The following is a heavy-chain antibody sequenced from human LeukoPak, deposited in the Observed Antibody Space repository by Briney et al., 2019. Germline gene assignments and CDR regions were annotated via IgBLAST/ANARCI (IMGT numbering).Heavy chain of an antibody. D-gene: IGHD4-17*01. CDR2: IYTGGST. Sequence: PSETLSLTCAASGGSISSYYWGWIRQPAGKGLEWIGRIYTGGSTNYNASLKSRVTISVDTSKNHFSLQLIPVTAADTAVYYCGRRKNTVINHSFFDFGGQATLVTVSS. CDR1: GGSISSYY. V-gene: IGHV4-59*10. J-gene: IGHJ4*02. CDR3: GRRKNTVINHSFFDF.